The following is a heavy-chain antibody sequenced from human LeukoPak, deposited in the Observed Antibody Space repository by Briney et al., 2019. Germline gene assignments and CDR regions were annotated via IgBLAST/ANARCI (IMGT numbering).Heavy chain of an antibody. D-gene: IGHD6-13*01. CDR1: GFTFSSYS. J-gene: IGHJ3*02. Sequence: GGSLRLSCAASGFTFSSYSMNWVRQAPGKGLEWVSYISSSSSTIYYADSVKGRFTISRDNAKNSLYLQMNSLRAEDTAVYYCARDRAYSSSWYEASSDAFDISGQGPMVTASS. V-gene: IGHV3-48*01. CDR2: ISSSSSTI. CDR3: ARDRAYSSSWYEASSDAFDI.